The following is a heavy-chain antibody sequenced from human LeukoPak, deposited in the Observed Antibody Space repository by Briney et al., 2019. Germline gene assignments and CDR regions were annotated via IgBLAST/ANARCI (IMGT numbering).Heavy chain of an antibody. CDR2: IYHSGTT. D-gene: IGHD6-13*01. V-gene: IGHV4-59*01. CDR1: GGSIRSYY. CDR3: ARDLYSSSYVIGDAFDI. Sequence: SETLSLTCTVSGGSIRSYYWSWIRQPPGKGLEWIGYIYHSGTTNYNPSLKSRVTISVDTSKNQFSLKLNSVTAADTAVYYCARDLYSSSYVIGDAFDIWGQGTMVTVSS. J-gene: IGHJ3*02.